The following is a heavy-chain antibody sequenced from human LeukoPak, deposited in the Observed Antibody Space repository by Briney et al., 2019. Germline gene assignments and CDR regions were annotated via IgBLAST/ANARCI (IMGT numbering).Heavy chain of an antibody. V-gene: IGHV3-30*18. D-gene: IGHD4-17*01. J-gene: IGHJ4*02. Sequence: AGGSLRLSCAASGFTVSHYGIHWVRQAPGKGLEWVAVMSYDGSKNKYLESVEGRFTLSRDSSKNTVHLQMNSLRDEDTAVYYCAKDEGPICLYGDCPFDYWGQGTLVTVSS. CDR2: MSYDGSKN. CDR1: GFTVSHYG. CDR3: AKDEGPICLYGDCPFDY.